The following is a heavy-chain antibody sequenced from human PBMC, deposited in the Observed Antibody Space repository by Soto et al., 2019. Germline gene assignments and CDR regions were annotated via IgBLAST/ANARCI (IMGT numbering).Heavy chain of an antibody. V-gene: IGHV3-7*03. Sequence: EVQLVESGGDLVHPGGSLRLSCTASGFTFSSYWMTWVRQAPGKGLEWVANINEDASKKYYVDSVNGRFTISRDNAKGSLFLQMNSLTAEDAAVYYCAREGDASYWGQGTLVTVSS. CDR1: GFTFSSYW. CDR2: INEDASKK. J-gene: IGHJ4*02. D-gene: IGHD3-16*01. CDR3: AREGDASY.